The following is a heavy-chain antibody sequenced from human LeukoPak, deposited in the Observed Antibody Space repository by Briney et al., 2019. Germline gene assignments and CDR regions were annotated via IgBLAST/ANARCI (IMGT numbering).Heavy chain of an antibody. CDR1: GGSINSDY. V-gene: IGHV4-59*01. Sequence: PSETLSLTCSVSGGSINSDYWNWIRQPPGKGLEWIGYIYHYGGTNYNPSLKSRVTISIDKPKKQFSLKLISVTAADTAIYYCARVGGMTTVNNAAFDIWGQGTMVTVSS. CDR2: IYHYGGT. J-gene: IGHJ3*02. CDR3: ARVGGMTTVNNAAFDI. D-gene: IGHD4-11*01.